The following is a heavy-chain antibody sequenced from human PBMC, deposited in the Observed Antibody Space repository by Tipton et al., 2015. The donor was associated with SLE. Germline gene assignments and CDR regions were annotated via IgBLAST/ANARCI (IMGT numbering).Heavy chain of an antibody. Sequence: LRLSCAVYGGSFSGYYWSWIRQPPGKGLEWIGEINHSGSTNYNPSLKSRVTISVDTSKNQFSLKLSSVTAADTAVYYCAITTADAFDIWGQGTMVTVSS. J-gene: IGHJ3*02. CDR1: GGSFSGYY. CDR2: INHSGST. D-gene: IGHD4-17*01. CDR3: AITTADAFDI. V-gene: IGHV4-34*01.